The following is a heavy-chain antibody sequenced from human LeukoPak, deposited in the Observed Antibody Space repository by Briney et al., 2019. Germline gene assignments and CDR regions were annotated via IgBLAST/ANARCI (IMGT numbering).Heavy chain of an antibody. CDR1: GFTFSDYY. CDR3: ARGNYYDLYYFDY. CDR2: ISSSSSYI. V-gene: IGHV3-11*06. Sequence: KTGGSLRLSCAASGFTFSDYYMSWIRQAPGKGLEWVSSISSSSSYIYYADSVKGRFTISRDNAKNSLYLQMNSLRAEDTAVYYCARGNYYDLYYFDYWGQGTLVTVSS. J-gene: IGHJ4*02. D-gene: IGHD3-22*01.